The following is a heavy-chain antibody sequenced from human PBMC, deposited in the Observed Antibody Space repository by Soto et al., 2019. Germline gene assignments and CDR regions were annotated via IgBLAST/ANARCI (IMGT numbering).Heavy chain of an antibody. V-gene: IGHV4-59*08. D-gene: IGHD6-13*01. CDR1: GGSISSYY. CDR2: IYYSGST. CDR3: ARHGSCIAAAPGSIDD. J-gene: IGHJ4*02. Sequence: SETLSLTCTVSGGSISSYYWSWIRQPPGKGLEWIGYIYYSGSTNYNPSLKSRVTISVDTSKNQFSLKLSSVTAADTAVYYCARHGSCIAAAPGSIDDRGQRTPVTVSS.